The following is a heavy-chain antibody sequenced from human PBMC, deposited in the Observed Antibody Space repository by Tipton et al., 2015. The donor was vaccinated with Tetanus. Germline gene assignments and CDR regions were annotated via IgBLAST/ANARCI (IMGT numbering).Heavy chain of an antibody. V-gene: IGHV3-11*04. CDR1: GFTFSDHY. CDR2: ISSSPI. CDR3: ARGLCTSSSCPKHYFDY. J-gene: IGHJ4*02. Sequence: SLRLSCAASGFTFSDHYMSWIRQAPGKGLEWVSYISSSPIYYADSVKGRFTISRDNAKNSLLLQMNSLRDEDTAVYYCARGLCTSSSCPKHYFDYWGQGTLVTVSS. D-gene: IGHD2-2*01.